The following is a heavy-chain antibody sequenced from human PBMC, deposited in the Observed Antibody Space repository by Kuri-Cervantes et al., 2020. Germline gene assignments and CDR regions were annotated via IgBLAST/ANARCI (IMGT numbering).Heavy chain of an antibody. Sequence: GGSLRLSCAASGFTFSSYGMHWVRQAPGKGLEWVADIKQDGSEKYYVDSVKGRFTISRDNAENSLYLQMNSLRAEDTAVYYCAREEYYDFWSGYYSDYYYYMDVWGKGTTVTVSS. V-gene: IGHV3-7*01. J-gene: IGHJ6*03. D-gene: IGHD3-3*01. CDR1: GFTFSSYG. CDR3: AREEYYDFWSGYYSDYYYYMDV. CDR2: IKQDGSEK.